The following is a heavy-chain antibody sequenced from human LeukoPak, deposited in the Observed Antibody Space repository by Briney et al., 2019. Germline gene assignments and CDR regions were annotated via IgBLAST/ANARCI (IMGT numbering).Heavy chain of an antibody. CDR3: AKGTLGYCSSTSCGAFDI. CDR2: IYSGGSA. J-gene: IGHJ3*02. Sequence: GSLRLSCAASGVTVSSDYMSWVRQAPGEGLEWVSVIYSGGSAYYTDSVKGRFTISRDNSKNTLYLQMNSLRAEDTAVYYCAKGTLGYCSSTSCGAFDIWGQGTMVTVSS. D-gene: IGHD2-2*01. V-gene: IGHV3-53*05. CDR1: GVTVSSDY.